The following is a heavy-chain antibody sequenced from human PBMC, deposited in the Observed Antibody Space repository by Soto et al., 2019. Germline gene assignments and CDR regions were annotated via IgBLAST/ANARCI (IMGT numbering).Heavy chain of an antibody. CDR2: ISGYTGNT. J-gene: IGHJ4*02. CDR3: ARVGWELPWRRGADS. CDR1: GYIFTSYG. V-gene: IGHV1-18*04. D-gene: IGHD1-26*01. Sequence: ASLKVSCKASGYIFTSYGITWVRQAPGQGLEWMGWISGYTGNTNHEQKFQGRVTMTTDTSTSTAYMELRSLKSDDTAVYYCARVGWELPWRRGADSWGQGTLVTVSS.